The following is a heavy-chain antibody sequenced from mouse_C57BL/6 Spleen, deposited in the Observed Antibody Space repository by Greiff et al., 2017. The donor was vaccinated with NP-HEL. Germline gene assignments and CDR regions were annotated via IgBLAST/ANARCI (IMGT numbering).Heavy chain of an antibody. CDR3: ARRYGSSYGAMDY. J-gene: IGHJ4*01. V-gene: IGHV5-17*01. CDR1: GFTFSDYG. Sequence: EVMLVESGGGLVKPGGSLKLSCAASGFTFSDYGMHWVRQAPEKGLEWVAYISSGSSTIYYADTVKGRFTISRDNAKNTLFLQMTSLRSEDTAMYYCARRYGSSYGAMDYWGQGTSVTVSS. CDR2: ISSGSSTI. D-gene: IGHD1-1*01.